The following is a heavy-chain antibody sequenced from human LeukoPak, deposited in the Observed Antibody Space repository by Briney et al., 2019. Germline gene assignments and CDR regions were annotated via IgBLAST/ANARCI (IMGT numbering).Heavy chain of an antibody. D-gene: IGHD4-23*01. CDR2: IYYSGSH. J-gene: IGHJ4*02. Sequence: SETLSHTRTVSGVSISSSSYYWGWTRQPPGKGLEWNGSIYYSGSHYYNPPPKSRVTITVVTSKNHFSLKLSSVTAADTAVYYCARNTTTVDDRRTFDYWGQGSRVTVS. CDR3: ARNTTTVDDRRTFDY. CDR1: GVSISSSSYY. V-gene: IGHV4-39*02.